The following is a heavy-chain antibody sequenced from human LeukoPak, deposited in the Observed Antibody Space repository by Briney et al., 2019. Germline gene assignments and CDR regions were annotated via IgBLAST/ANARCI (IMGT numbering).Heavy chain of an antibody. V-gene: IGHV3-74*01. CDR3: TRNLYGDC. CDR1: GFTFSYYS. J-gene: IGHJ4*02. D-gene: IGHD3-16*01. Sequence: PGGSLRPSCVASGFTFSYYSMNWVRQAPGKGLVWVSRINPDGTGSYYADSVKGRFTISRDNAKNTLYLQMNSLRAEDTAVYYCTRNLYGDCWGQGTLVTVSS. CDR2: INPDGTGS.